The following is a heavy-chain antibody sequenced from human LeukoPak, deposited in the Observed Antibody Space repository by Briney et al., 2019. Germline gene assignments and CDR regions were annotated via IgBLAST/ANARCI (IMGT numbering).Heavy chain of an antibody. J-gene: IGHJ4*02. D-gene: IGHD6-19*01. CDR2: INHSGST. V-gene: IGHV4-34*01. Sequence: MSSETLSLTCAVYGGSFSGYYWSWIRQPPGKGLEWIGEINHSGSTNYNPSLKSRVTISVDTSKNQFSLKLSSVTAADTAVYYCARVYSSGWFDYWGQGTLVTVSS. CDR3: ARVYSSGWFDY. CDR1: GGSFSGYY.